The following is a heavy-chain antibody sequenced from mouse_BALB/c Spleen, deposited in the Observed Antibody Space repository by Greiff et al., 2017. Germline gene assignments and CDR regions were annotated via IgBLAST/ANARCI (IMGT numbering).Heavy chain of an antibody. D-gene: IGHD2-14*01. J-gene: IGHJ2*01. CDR2: IYPGSGST. CDR3: ARRGRYDGYFDY. CDR1: GYTFTDYV. Sequence: QVQLQQSGPELVKPGPSVKMSCKASGYTFTDYVISWVKQRTGQGLEWIGEIYPGSGSTYYNEKFKGKATLTADKSSNTAYMQLSSLTSEDSAVYFCARRGRYDGYFDYWGQGTTLTVSS. V-gene: IGHV1-81*01.